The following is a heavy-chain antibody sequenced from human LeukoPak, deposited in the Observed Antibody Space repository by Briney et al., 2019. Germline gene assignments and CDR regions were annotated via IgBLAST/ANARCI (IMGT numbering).Heavy chain of an antibody. CDR3: ARSSHRFTPFDY. J-gene: IGHJ4*02. D-gene: IGHD2-2*01. V-gene: IGHV4-34*01. CDR2: INHSGST. CDR1: GGSFSGYY. Sequence: SETLSLTCAVYGGSFSGYYWSWIRQPPGKGLEWIGEINHSGSTNYNPSLKSRVTISVDTSKNQFSLKLSSVTAADTAVYYCARSSHRFTPFDYWGQGTLVTVSS.